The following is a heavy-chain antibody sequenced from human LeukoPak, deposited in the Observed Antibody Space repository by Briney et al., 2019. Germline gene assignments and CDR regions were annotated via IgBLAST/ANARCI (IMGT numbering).Heavy chain of an antibody. Sequence: SVKVSCKASGGTFSSYAISWVRQAPGQGLEWMGGIIPIFGTANYAQKFQGRVTITADESTSTAYMELSSLRSEDTAVYYCAMNLVVAATMALEGMDVWGQGTTVTVSS. D-gene: IGHD2-15*01. CDR3: AMNLVVAATMALEGMDV. V-gene: IGHV1-69*13. J-gene: IGHJ6*02. CDR2: IIPIFGTA. CDR1: GGTFSSYA.